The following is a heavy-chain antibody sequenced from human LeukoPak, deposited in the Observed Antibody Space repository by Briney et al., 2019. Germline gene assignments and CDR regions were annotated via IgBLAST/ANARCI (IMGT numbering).Heavy chain of an antibody. J-gene: IGHJ4*02. V-gene: IGHV3-23*01. CDR1: GFTFSSYA. Sequence: GGSLRLSCAASGFTFSSYAMSWVRQAPGEGLEWVSTISGSGGSTYYADSVKGRFTISRGISKNTLYLQMNSLRAEDTAVYYCATPAGPAGIAVAGPLALDYWGQGTLVTVSS. CDR2: ISGSGGST. CDR3: ATPAGPAGIAVAGPLALDY. D-gene: IGHD6-19*01.